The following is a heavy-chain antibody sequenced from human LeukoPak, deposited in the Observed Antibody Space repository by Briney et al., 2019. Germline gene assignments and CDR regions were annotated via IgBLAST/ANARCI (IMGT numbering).Heavy chain of an antibody. CDR2: IKQDGSEK. CDR3: ARASGYRAFDY. V-gene: IGHV3-7*04. D-gene: IGHD3-22*01. J-gene: IGHJ4*02. Sequence: GGSLRLSCAASGFTFSTYWMNWVRQAPGKGLEWVANIKQDGSEKYYVDSVKGRFTISRDNAKNSLYLQMNSLRAEDTAVYYCARASGYRAFDYWGRGTVVTVSS. CDR1: GFTFSTYW.